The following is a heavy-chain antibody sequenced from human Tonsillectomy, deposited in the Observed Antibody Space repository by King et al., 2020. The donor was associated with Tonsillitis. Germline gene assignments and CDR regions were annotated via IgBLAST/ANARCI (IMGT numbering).Heavy chain of an antibody. D-gene: IGHD2-2*01. CDR1: GGSISSYY. Sequence: VQLQESGPGLVKPSETLSLTCTVSGGSISSYYWSWIRQPPGKGLEWIGYIYNSGSTNYNPSLKSRVTISVDTSKNQLSLQLSSVTAADTAVYYFTRTTSRRDYFDYWGQGTLVTVSS. CDR3: TRTTSRRDYFDY. V-gene: IGHV4-59*01. J-gene: IGHJ4*02. CDR2: IYNSGST.